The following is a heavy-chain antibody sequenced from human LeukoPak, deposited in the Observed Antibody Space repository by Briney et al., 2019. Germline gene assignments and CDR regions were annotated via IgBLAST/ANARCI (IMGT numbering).Heavy chain of an antibody. V-gene: IGHV3-48*03. CDR1: GFTFSSYE. D-gene: IGHD6-6*01. J-gene: IGHJ4*02. Sequence: PGGSLRLSCAVSGFTFSSYEMNWVRQAPGKGLEWISYISSSGSTVYYADSVKGRFTISRDNAKNSLFLQMNSLRDEDTAVYYCASGFSSSPYFDYWGQGTLVTVSS. CDR2: ISSSGSTV. CDR3: ASGFSSSPYFDY.